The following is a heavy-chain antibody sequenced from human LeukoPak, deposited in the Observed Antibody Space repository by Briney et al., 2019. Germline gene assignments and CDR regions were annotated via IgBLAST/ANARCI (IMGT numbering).Heavy chain of an antibody. J-gene: IGHJ4*02. CDR1: GFTFSGYS. D-gene: IGHD3-10*01. CDR3: VRNLFYGSGSFAY. V-gene: IGHV3-21*01. CDR2: ITSDSNYK. Sequence: GGSLRLSCAASGFTFSGYSMNWVRQAPGKGLDWVSLITSDSNYKYYADAVKGRFSISRDNANNSLYLQMNNLRAEDTALYYCVRNLFYGSGSFAYWGRGTLVTVSS.